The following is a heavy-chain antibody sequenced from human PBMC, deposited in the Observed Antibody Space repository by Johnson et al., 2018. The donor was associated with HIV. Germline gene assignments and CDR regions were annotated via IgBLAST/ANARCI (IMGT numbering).Heavy chain of an antibody. J-gene: IGHJ3*02. CDR1: GFTFTIYA. D-gene: IGHD4-11*01. V-gene: IGHV3-30-3*01. CDR2: ISHDGSNT. Sequence: QVQLVESGGGVVQPGGSLRLSCAASGFTFTIYALYWVRQAPGKGLEWVTVISHDGSNTYYADSVEDRFTISRDNSKNTLYLQMNSLGPGDTAVYYCAGAIAPYTYYLEGDALDIWGQGTVVTVSS. CDR3: AGAIAPYTYYLEGDALDI.